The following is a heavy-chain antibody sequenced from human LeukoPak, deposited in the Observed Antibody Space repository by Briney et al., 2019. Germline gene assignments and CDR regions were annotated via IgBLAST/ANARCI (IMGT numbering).Heavy chain of an antibody. CDR3: TRRGGSDGWGAFDI. D-gene: IGHD5-24*01. J-gene: IGHJ3*02. CDR1: GFTTNNNV. CDR2: ITGSGDKT. Sequence: GGSLRLSCEASGFTTNNNVMNWVRQAPGKGLEWVSSITGSGDKTYYVDSVKGRFTISRDNSKNTLYLEMNDLTREDTAVFYCTRRGGSDGWGAFDIWGQGTMVTVSS. V-gene: IGHV3-23*01.